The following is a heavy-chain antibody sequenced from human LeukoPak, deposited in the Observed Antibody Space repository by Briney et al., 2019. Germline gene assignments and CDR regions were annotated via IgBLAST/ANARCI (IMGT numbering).Heavy chain of an antibody. CDR1: GYTFTSYY. CDR3: AREGLAELPAAAFDY. J-gene: IGHJ4*02. V-gene: IGHV1-46*01. D-gene: IGHD2-2*01. Sequence: GASVKFSCKASGYTFTSYYMHWVRQAPGQGFEWMGIINPSGGSTSYAQKFQGRVTITADESTSTAYMKLSSLRSEDTAVYYCAREGLAELPAAAFDYWGQGTLVTVSS. CDR2: INPSGGST.